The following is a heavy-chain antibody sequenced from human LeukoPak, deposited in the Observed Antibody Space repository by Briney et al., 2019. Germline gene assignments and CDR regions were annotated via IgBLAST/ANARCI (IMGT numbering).Heavy chain of an antibody. CDR3: ARDQLRFLEWLLLENWFDP. J-gene: IGHJ5*02. D-gene: IGHD3-3*01. CDR2: INHSGST. CDR1: GGSFSGYY. Sequence: SETLSLTCAVYGGSFSGYYWSWIRQPPGKGLEWIGEINHSGSTSYNPSLKSRVTISVDTSKNQFSLKLSSVTAADTAVYYCARDQLRFLEWLLLENWFDPWGQGTLVTVSS. V-gene: IGHV4-34*01.